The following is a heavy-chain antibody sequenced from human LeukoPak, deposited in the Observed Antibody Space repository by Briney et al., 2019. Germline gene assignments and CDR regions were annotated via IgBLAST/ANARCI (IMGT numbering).Heavy chain of an antibody. J-gene: IGHJ4*02. CDR1: GDSVSRNNAA. V-gene: IGHV6-1*01. CDR3: ARAVSNWEGNPFDY. D-gene: IGHD1-26*01. CDR2: TYYRSKWYY. Sequence: SQTLSLTCAISGDSVSRNNAAWNWIRQSPSRGPEWLGRTYYRSKWYYDYAPSVKSRITINPDTSKNQFSLQLKSVTPEDTALYYCARAVSNWEGNPFDYWGQGTLVTVSS.